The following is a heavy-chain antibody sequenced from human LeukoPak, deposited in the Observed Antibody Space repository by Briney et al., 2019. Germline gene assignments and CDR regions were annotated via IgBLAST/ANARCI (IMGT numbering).Heavy chain of an antibody. CDR1: GYTFTGYY. D-gene: IGHD3-22*01. CDR3: ARGDFITMIVVVILDY. Sequence: ASVKVSCKASGYTFTGYYMHWVRQAPGQGLEWMGWINPNSGGTNYAQKFRGRVTMTRDTSISTAYMELSRLRSDDTAVYYCARGDFITMIVVVILDYWGQGTLVTVSS. CDR2: INPNSGGT. V-gene: IGHV1-2*02. J-gene: IGHJ4*02.